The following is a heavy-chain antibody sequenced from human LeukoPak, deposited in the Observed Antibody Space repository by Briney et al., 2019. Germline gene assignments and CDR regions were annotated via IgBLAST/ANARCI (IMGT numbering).Heavy chain of an antibody. Sequence: PSETLSLTCTVSGGSISSSSYYWGWIRQPPGKGLEWIGSIYYSGSTYYNPSLKSRVTISEDTSKNQFSLKLTSVTAADTAVYYCAGHRARGERSSSWYYFEYWGQGTLVTVSS. CDR2: IYYSGST. J-gene: IGHJ4*02. CDR3: AGHRARGERSSSWYYFEY. D-gene: IGHD6-13*01. CDR1: GGSISSSSYY. V-gene: IGHV4-39*01.